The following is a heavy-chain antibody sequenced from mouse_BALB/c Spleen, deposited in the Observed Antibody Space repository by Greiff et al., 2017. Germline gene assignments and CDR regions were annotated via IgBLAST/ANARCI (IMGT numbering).Heavy chain of an antibody. J-gene: IGHJ1*01. CDR3: ARNGNYYFDV. Sequence: EVQLQQSGAELVRPGALVKLSCKASGFNIKDYYMHWVKQRPEQGLEWIGWIDPENGNTIYDPKFQGKASITADTSSNTAYLQLSSLTSEDTAVYYCARNGNYYFDVWGAGTTVTVSS. V-gene: IGHV14-1*02. CDR1: GFNIKDYY. CDR2: IDPENGNT. D-gene: IGHD2-1*01.